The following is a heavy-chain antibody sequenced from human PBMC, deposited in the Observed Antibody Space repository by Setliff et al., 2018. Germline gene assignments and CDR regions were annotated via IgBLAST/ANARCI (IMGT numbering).Heavy chain of an antibody. J-gene: IGHJ4*02. V-gene: IGHV1-18*01. Sequence: ASVKVSCKASGYTFKTYGFTWVRQAPGQGLEWMGWISTSNGNTNYAQKFQGRVTMTTDTSTSIAYMELRSLRSDDTAVYYCARDEDRDEMEIQGYWGQGTRVTVSS. D-gene: IGHD1-7*01. CDR3: ARDEDRDEMEIQGY. CDR1: GYTFKTYG. CDR2: ISTSNGNT.